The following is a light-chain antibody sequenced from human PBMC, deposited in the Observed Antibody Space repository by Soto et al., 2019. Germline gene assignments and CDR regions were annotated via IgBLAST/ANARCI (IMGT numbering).Light chain of an antibody. J-gene: IGKJ1*01. V-gene: IGKV1-5*01. CDR1: QNIGRW. CDR2: DVS. CDR3: QQYNLHSPAT. Sequence: DIQMTQSPSSLSASVGDRVTITCRASQNIGRWFAWYQQKSGKAPKLMIYDVSTLISGVPSRFSGSGSGTEFTLTITSLQPDDFTTYYCQQYNLHSPATFGPGTLVEIK.